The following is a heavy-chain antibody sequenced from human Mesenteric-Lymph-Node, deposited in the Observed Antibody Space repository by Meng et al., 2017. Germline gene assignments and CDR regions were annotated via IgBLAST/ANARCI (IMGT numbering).Heavy chain of an antibody. V-gene: IGHV1-2*02. D-gene: IGHD4-17*01. J-gene: IGHJ4*02. Sequence: ASVKVSCKASGYTFTDHFIHWVRQAPGQGPEWMGWINPNNGDTDSAQKFQGRVTMTRDTSIKTVYLELTSLRSDDTAVYYCTRGGDITWFIKKILFEHWGQGTLVTVSS. CDR1: GYTFTDHF. CDR2: INPNNGDT. CDR3: TRGGDITWFIKKILFEH.